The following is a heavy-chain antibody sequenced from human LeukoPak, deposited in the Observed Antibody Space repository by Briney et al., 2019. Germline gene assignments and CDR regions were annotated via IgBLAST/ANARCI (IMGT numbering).Heavy chain of an antibody. CDR1: GGSFRGYY. CDR2: INHSGSS. D-gene: IGHD3-10*01. V-gene: IGHV4-34*01. J-gene: IGHJ4*02. Sequence: SETLSLTCAVYGGSFRGYYWSWIRQPPGKGLEWIGEINHSGSSNYNPSLKSRVTISVDTSKNQFSLKLSSVTAADTAVYYCARGGSGSYYLLFGYWGQGTLVTVSS. CDR3: ARGGSGSYYLLFGY.